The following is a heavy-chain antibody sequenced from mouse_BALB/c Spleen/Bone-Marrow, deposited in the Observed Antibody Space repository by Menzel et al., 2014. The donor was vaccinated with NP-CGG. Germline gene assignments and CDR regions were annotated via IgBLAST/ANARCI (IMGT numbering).Heavy chain of an antibody. Sequence: QVQLQQPGPGLVAPSQSLSITCTISGFSLTSYGVHWVRQPPGKGLEWLTVIWNDGSTTYNSALKSRLTISKDNSKSQVFLKMSSLQADDTVMYYCAKHGGGYFDYWGQGTSLIVSS. J-gene: IGHJ2*02. CDR3: AKHGGGYFDY. V-gene: IGHV2-6-1*01. CDR2: IWNDGST. CDR1: GFSLTSYG.